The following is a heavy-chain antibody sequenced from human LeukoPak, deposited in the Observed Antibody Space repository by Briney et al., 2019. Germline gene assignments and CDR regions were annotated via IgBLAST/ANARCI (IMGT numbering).Heavy chain of an antibody. CDR2: LSSSTYI. V-gene: IGHV3-21*01. CDR3: ARDPGYCSSTSCYMDWYFDL. D-gene: IGHD2-2*02. J-gene: IGHJ2*01. Sequence: GGSLRLSCAASAFTFSSYSMNWVRQAPGKGLEWVSSLSSSTYIYYADSVKGRFTISRDNSKNSLYLQMNSLRAEDTAVYYCARDPGYCSSTSCYMDWYFDLWGRGTLVTVSS. CDR1: AFTFSSYS.